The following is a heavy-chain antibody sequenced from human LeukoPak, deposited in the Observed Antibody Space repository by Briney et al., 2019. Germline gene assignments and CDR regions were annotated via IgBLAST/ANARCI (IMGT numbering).Heavy chain of an antibody. CDR3: ARDLDSGGLDVFDI. D-gene: IGHD3-22*01. CDR1: GFTFSSYE. V-gene: IGHV3-48*03. Sequence: GGSLRLSCTASGFTFSSYEMNWVRQAPGKGLEWVSYISGSGGNIHYADSVKGQFTISRDNAENALYLQMNSLRAEDTAVYYCARDLDSGGLDVFDIWGQGTLVTVCS. CDR2: ISGSGGNI. J-gene: IGHJ3*02.